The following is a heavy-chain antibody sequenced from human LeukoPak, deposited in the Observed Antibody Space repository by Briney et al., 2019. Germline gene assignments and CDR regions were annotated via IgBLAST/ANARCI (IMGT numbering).Heavy chain of an antibody. Sequence: PETLSLTCTVSGGSTTSSGNYWGWIRQPPGKGLEWIGSIYYSGSTLYNPSLKSRVTISVDTSKNQFSLKLTSVTAADTAVYYCARNHTDIVVVTGGWFDPWGQGTLVTVSS. CDR1: GGSTTSSGNY. V-gene: IGHV4-39*01. D-gene: IGHD2-21*02. J-gene: IGHJ5*02. CDR3: ARNHTDIVVVTGGWFDP. CDR2: IYYSGST.